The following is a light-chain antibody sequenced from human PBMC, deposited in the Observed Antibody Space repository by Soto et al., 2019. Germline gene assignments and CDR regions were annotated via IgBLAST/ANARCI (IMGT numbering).Light chain of an antibody. CDR1: GSNIGAGYD. CDR3: QYYDSTLEARYV. V-gene: IGLV1-40*01. Sequence: QSVLTQPPSVSGAPGQRVTISCTGSGSNIGAGYDVHWYQHRPGKAPKLLVFGDSHRPSGVPDRFSGSKSGTSASLAITGLQAEDEGYYYCQYYDSTLEARYVLGTGTKLTVL. J-gene: IGLJ1*01. CDR2: GDS.